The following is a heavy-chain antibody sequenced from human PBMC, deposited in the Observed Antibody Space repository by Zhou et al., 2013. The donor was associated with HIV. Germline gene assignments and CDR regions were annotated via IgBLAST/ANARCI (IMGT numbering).Heavy chain of an antibody. CDR3: ARGTGFSDYYFDY. J-gene: IGHJ4*02. V-gene: IGHV1-18*01. CDR1: GYTFKFYG. CDR2: ISGYNDNT. Sequence: QVQLEQSGGELKKPGDSVKVSCKASGYTFKFYGVSWVRQAPGQGLEWLGWISGYNDNTVYAPNFQGRVTMTRDTSTKTVYMELSSPRSEDTALYYCARGTGFSDYYFDYWGQGTLVTVSS. D-gene: IGHD5-12*01.